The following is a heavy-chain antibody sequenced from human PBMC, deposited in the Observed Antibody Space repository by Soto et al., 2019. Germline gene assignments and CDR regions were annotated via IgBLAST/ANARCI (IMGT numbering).Heavy chain of an antibody. CDR3: AIPPAGIAAAGYYYGMDV. V-gene: IGHV1-69*13. D-gene: IGHD6-13*01. CDR2: IIPIFGTA. J-gene: IGHJ6*02. CDR1: GGTFSSYA. Sequence: SVKVSCKASGGTFSSYAISWVRQAPGQGLEWMGGIIPIFGTANYAQKFQGRVTITADESTSTAYMELSSLRSEDTAVYYCAIPPAGIAAAGYYYGMDVWGQGTTVTVS.